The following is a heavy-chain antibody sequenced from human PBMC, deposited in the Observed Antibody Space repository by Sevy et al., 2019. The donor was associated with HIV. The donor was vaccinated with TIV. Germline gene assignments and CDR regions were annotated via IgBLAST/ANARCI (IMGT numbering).Heavy chain of an antibody. J-gene: IGHJ3*02. D-gene: IGHD4-17*01. V-gene: IGHV5-51*01. CDR3: ARQLHDYGGNSGVNAFDI. Sequence: GESLKISCKGSGYSFTSYWIGWVRQMPGKGLEWMGMIYPGDSDTRYSPSFQGQVTISADKSISTAYLQWSSLKASDTAMYYCARQLHDYGGNSGVNAFDIWGQGTMVTVSS. CDR1: GYSFTSYW. CDR2: IYPGDSDT.